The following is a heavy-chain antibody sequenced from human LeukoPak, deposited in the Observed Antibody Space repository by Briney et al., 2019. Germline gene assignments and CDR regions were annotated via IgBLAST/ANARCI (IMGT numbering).Heavy chain of an antibody. Sequence: GGSLRLSCAASGFTFSSYAMHWVRQAPGKGLEYVSAISSNGGSTYYANSVKGRFTISRDNSKNTLYLQMGSLRAEDMAVYYCARERDYYDSSGPFDYWGQGTLVTVFS. D-gene: IGHD3-22*01. J-gene: IGHJ4*02. V-gene: IGHV3-64*01. CDR1: GFTFSSYA. CDR3: ARERDYYDSSGPFDY. CDR2: ISSNGGST.